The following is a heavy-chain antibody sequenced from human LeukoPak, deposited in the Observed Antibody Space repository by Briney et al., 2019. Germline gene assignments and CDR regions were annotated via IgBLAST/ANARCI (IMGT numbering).Heavy chain of an antibody. Sequence: KTSETLSLTCAVYGGSFSGYYWSWIRQPPGKGLEWIGEINHSGSTNYNPSLKSRVTISVDTSKNQFSLKLSSVTAADTAVYYCARGPVLLFSVWGQGTTVTVSS. D-gene: IGHD3-10*02. CDR2: INHSGST. J-gene: IGHJ6*02. V-gene: IGHV4-34*01. CDR1: GGSFSGYY. CDR3: ARGPVLLFSV.